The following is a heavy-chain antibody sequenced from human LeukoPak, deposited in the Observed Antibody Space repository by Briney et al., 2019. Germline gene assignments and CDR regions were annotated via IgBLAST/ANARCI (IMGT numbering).Heavy chain of an antibody. J-gene: IGHJ4*02. V-gene: IGHV4-39*01. CDR2: IYYTGNT. CDR3: ARRWYCGGDCFWGPFDF. D-gene: IGHD2-21*02. Sequence: SETLSLTCTVSGDSMTGSNHYCAWIRQPPGKGLEWIGDIYYTGNTYYNPSLRSRVTISVDTPKKQFSLELSSVTAADTALFYCARRWYCGGDCFWGPFDFWGQGILVTVSS. CDR1: GDSMTGSNHY.